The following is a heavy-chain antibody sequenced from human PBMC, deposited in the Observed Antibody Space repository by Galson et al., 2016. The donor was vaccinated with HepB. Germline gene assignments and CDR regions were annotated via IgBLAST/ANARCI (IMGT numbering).Heavy chain of an antibody. CDR2: MGPFGDK. Sequence: SLRLSCAISGFTFNDYDMHWVRQGTGESLEWVPTMGPFGDKHYPDSVKGRVTVSRESAEKPLYLQMDSLRAGDSGVYYCASGPHWNLAYWGRGTLVTVSS. CDR1: GFTFNDYD. J-gene: IGHJ4*02. V-gene: IGHV3-13*01. D-gene: IGHD1-1*01. CDR3: ASGPHWNLAY.